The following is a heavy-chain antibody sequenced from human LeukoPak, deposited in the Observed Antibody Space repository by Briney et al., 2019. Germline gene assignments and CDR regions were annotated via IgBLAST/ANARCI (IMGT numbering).Heavy chain of an antibody. Sequence: GGSLRLSCAASGFTVSSNYMSWVRQAPGKGLEWVSVIYSGGSTYYADSVKGRFTISRDNSKNTLYLQMNSLRAEDTAVYYCARDGIRFLEWSFDYWGQGTLVTVSS. V-gene: IGHV3-53*01. J-gene: IGHJ4*02. CDR2: IYSGGST. D-gene: IGHD3-3*01. CDR3: ARDGIRFLEWSFDY. CDR1: GFTVSSNY.